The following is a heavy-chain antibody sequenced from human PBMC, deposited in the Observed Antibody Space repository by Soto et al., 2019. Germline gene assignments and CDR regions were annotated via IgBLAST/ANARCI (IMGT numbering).Heavy chain of an antibody. CDR2: IGSVGGDT. V-gene: IGHV3-23*01. CDR1: GCTFYSYA. CDR3: VKDRMAYNSVWDPFDI. J-gene: IGHJ3*02. D-gene: IGHD1-20*01. Sequence: EVQLLEAGGGLVHPGGSLRLSCAASGCTFYSYAMSWVRQAQGKGLEWVSTIGSVGGDTYYAESVKGRFTISRDDSKNTQLLQMNSLRAEDTAVYYCVKDRMAYNSVWDPFDIWGQGTKVTVSS.